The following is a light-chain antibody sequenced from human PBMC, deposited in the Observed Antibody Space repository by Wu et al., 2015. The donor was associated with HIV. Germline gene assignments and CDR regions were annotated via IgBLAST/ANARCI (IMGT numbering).Light chain of an antibody. V-gene: IGKV3-11*01. J-gene: IGKJ1*01. CDR3: QQYGNSPRT. CDR1: QSVSSS. CDR2: DAS. Sequence: EILLTQSPATLSLSPGERATLSCRASQSVSSSLAWYQQKPGQAPSLLIYDASNRATGIPARFSGSGSGTDFTLTISRLEPEDFAVYYCQQYGNSPRTFGQGTKVEIK.